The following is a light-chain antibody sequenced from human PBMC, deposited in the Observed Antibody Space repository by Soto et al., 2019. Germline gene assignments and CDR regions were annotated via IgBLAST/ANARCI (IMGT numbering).Light chain of an antibody. V-gene: IGKV1-27*01. Sequence: PMTQSPSSLSASPGDSVTITCRASQDIGNFLAWYQQKPGTVAKLLIYGASTLQSGVPSRFSGSGSETNFTLTIASLQAEDAASYYCQKYNSAPLTFGGGTKVEIK. J-gene: IGKJ4*01. CDR2: GAS. CDR1: QDIGNF. CDR3: QKYNSAPLT.